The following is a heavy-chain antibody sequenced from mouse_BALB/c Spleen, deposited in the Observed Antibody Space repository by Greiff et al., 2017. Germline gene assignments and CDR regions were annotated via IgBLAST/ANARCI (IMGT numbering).Heavy chain of an antibody. Sequence: VMLVESGPGLVAPSQSLSITCTASGFSLTSYGVHWVRQPPGKGLEWLGVIWAGGSTNYNSALMSRLSISKDNSENQVFLIMNRLQTDDSAMYDCARDGYGYNYAMDYWGQGTSVTVSS. J-gene: IGHJ4*01. CDR2: IWAGGST. CDR1: GFSLTSYG. V-gene: IGHV2-9*02. D-gene: IGHD2-2*01. CDR3: ARDGYGYNYAMDY.